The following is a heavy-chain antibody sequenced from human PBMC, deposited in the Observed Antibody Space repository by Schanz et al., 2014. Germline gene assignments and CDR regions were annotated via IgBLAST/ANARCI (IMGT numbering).Heavy chain of an antibody. J-gene: IGHJ5*02. Sequence: DLVESGGGLIQPGGSLRLSCAASGFTVSDNYMTWVRQAPGKGLEWVSAISGSGGSTYYADSVKGRFTISRDNSNHTLYLQMNSLRADDTAVYYCAKELYSGSHYGWFDPWGQGTLVTVSS. CDR3: AKELYSGSHYGWFDP. CDR2: ISGSGGST. D-gene: IGHD1-26*01. V-gene: IGHV3-23*04. CDR1: GFTVSDNY.